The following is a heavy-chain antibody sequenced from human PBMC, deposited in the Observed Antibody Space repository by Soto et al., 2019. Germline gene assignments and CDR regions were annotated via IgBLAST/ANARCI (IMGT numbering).Heavy chain of an antibody. CDR2: ISYDGSNK. J-gene: IGHJ6*02. Sequence: QVQLVESGGGVVQPGRSLRLSCAASGFTFSSYGMHWVRQAPGKGLEWVAVISYDGSNKYYADSVKGRFTISRDNSKNTLYLQMNSLRAEDTAVYYCAKDLNYDFWSGYFRDGMDVWGQGTTVTVSS. D-gene: IGHD3-3*01. CDR3: AKDLNYDFWSGYFRDGMDV. CDR1: GFTFSSYG. V-gene: IGHV3-30*18.